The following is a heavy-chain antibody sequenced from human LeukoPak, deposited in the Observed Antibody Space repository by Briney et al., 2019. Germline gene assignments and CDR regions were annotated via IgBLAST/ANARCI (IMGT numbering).Heavy chain of an antibody. CDR3: ARDLGAVAGYAFDI. D-gene: IGHD6-19*01. J-gene: IGHJ3*02. CDR1: GFTFSSYS. Sequence: GGSLRLSCAASGFTFSSYSMNWVRQAPGKGLEWVSYISSSSSTIYYADSVKGRFTISRDNAKNSLYLQMNSLRAEDTAVYYCARDLGAVAGYAFDIWGQGTMVTVSS. CDR2: ISSSSSTI. V-gene: IGHV3-48*01.